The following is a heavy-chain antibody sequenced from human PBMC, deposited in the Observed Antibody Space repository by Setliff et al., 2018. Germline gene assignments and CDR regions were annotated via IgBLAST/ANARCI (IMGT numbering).Heavy chain of an antibody. Sequence: ASVKVSCKSSGYTFTSYGINWVRQAPGQGLEWMGWINAYAQKFQGRVTMTIDTLTSTAYMELRSLRSDDTAVYFCAREGATVDFWGQGTLVTVSS. CDR2: INA. J-gene: IGHJ4*02. D-gene: IGHD5-12*01. CDR3: AREGATVDF. V-gene: IGHV1-18*01. CDR1: GYTFTSYG.